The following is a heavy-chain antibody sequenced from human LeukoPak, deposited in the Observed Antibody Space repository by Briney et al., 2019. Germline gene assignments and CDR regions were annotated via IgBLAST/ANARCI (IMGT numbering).Heavy chain of an antibody. D-gene: IGHD6-19*01. CDR2: IHYSGKV. V-gene: IGHV4-39*01. CDR3: ARQSGDQSSAWYFDA. Sequence: PSETLSLTCTVSGGSVSSGNFHWSWIRQPPGKGLEWIGSIHYSGKVYYNPSLKSRVTTSVDTSTDQFSLRLSSATAADTAIYYCARQSGDQSSAWYFDAWGQGTLVTVSS. CDR1: GGSVSSGNFH. J-gene: IGHJ4*02.